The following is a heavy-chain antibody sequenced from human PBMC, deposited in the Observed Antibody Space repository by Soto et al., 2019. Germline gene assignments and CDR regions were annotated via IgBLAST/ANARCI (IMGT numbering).Heavy chain of an antibody. D-gene: IGHD2-2*01. Sequence: ASVKVSCKASGYTFTSYYMHWVRQAPGQGLEWMGIINPSGGSTSYAQKFQGRVTMTEDTSTDTAYMELSSLRSEDTAVYYCATGYQLLSSAFDIWGQGTMVTVSS. V-gene: IGHV1-46*01. CDR2: INPSGGST. J-gene: IGHJ3*02. CDR3: ATGYQLLSSAFDI. CDR1: GYTFTSYY.